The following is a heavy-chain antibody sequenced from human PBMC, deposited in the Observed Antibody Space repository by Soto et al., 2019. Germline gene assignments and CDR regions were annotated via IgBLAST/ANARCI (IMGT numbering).Heavy chain of an antibody. D-gene: IGHD3-10*01. Sequence: QLQLQESGSGLVKPSQTLSLTCAVSGGSISSGGYSWSWIRQPPGKGLEWIGYIYHSGSTYYSPSLKSRVTISVDRSKNQFSLKLSSVTAADTAVYYCARENNVLPGGYFDYWGRGTLVTVSS. CDR2: IYHSGST. CDR1: GGSISSGGYS. V-gene: IGHV4-30-2*01. J-gene: IGHJ4*02. CDR3: ARENNVLPGGYFDY.